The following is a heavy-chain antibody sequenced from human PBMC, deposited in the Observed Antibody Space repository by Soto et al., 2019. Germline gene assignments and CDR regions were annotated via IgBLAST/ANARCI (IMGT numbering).Heavy chain of an antibody. CDR3: AKADGEQWLIPHLDN. V-gene: IGHV3-23*01. CDR2: ISCCGGST. D-gene: IGHD6-19*01. J-gene: IGHJ1*01. Sequence: GGSLRLSCXASGFNFKKFAMGWFRQAPGGGLEWVSGISCCGGSTFYADSVKGRFSLARDDSKNTLSLQLNSLRVEDTAHYYCAKADGEQWLIPHLDNWGQGTQVTVSS. CDR1: GFNFKKFA.